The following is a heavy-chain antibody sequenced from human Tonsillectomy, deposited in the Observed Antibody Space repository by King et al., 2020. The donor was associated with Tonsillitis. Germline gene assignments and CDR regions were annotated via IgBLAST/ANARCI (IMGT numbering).Heavy chain of an antibody. CDR3: ARGTSPRGAFDS. D-gene: IGHD3-10*01. CDR2: VTPNLRTA. Sequence: VQLVGAWAEGKKPESSVEVSCKTSWGPFINYAISWVRQAPGQGLGWMGGVTPNLRTANYAQRFQDRVTIYADKSTTTTYMELRNLRSEDTAMYYCARGTSPRGAFDSWGQGTLVTVSS. CDR1: WGPFINYA. V-gene: IGHV1-69*06. J-gene: IGHJ4*02.